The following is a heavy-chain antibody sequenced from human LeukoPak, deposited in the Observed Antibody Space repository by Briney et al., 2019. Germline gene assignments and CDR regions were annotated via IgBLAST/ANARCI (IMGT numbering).Heavy chain of an antibody. J-gene: IGHJ4*02. CDR1: GGTFSSYA. V-gene: IGHV1-69*05. D-gene: IGHD3-22*01. Sequence: SVKVSCKASGGTFSSYAISWVRQAPGQGLEWMGRIIPIFGTANYAQKFQGRVTITTDELTSTAYMELSSLRSEDTAVYYCASTMYYYDSSGYYYFDYWGQGTLVTVSS. CDR3: ASTMYYYDSSGYYYFDY. CDR2: IIPIFGTA.